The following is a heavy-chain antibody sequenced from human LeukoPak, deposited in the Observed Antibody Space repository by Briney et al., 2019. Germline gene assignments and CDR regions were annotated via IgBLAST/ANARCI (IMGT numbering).Heavy chain of an antibody. D-gene: IGHD6-13*01. CDR3: AAAHYSSTWYYFDY. V-gene: IGHV4-39*01. CDR2: VYYSGST. J-gene: IGHJ4*02. Sequence: SETLSLTCSVSGDSISSSRYYWGWIRQPPGKGLEWIGTVYYSGSTYYNPSVKSRDTISVDTSKNQFSLKLISVTAADTAVYYCAAAHYSSTWYYFDYWGQGTLVTVSS. CDR1: GDSISSSRYY.